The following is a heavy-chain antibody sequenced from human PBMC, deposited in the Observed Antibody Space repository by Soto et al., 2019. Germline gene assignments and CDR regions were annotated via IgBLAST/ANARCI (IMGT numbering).Heavy chain of an antibody. Sequence: GGSLRLSCAASGFTFGNYPMSWVRQAPGKGLEWVSVISGSGAFYADSVKGRFTISIAHSKTTLYLQMNSLRDDDTDVYSCAKDLWGGTVSGCSNDSWGQGTTVTVSS. CDR1: GFTFGNYP. J-gene: IGHJ6*02. CDR2: ISGSGA. V-gene: IGHV3-23*01. D-gene: IGHD6-25*01. CDR3: AKDLWGGTVSGCSNDS.